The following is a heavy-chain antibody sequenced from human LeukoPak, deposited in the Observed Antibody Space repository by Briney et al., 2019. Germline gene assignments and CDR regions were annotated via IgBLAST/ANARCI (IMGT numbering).Heavy chain of an antibody. CDR1: GFTFSDYW. CDR2: IKGDGSET. CDR3: VRGQIGVSVIVH. J-gene: IGHJ5*02. D-gene: IGHD3-22*01. V-gene: IGHV3-74*01. Sequence: PGGPLRLSCAAPGFTFSDYWMHWVRQVPGKGLVWVSRIKGDGSETNYADSVKGRFTISRDNAKNTLFLQMNSLRVEDTAVYYCVRGQIGVSVIVHWGQGTLVTVSS.